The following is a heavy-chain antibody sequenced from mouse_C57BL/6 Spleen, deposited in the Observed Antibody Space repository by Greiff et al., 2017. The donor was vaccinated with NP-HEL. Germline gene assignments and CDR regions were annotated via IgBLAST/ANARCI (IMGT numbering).Heavy chain of an antibody. CDR2: ISDGGSYT. V-gene: IGHV5-4*01. CDR3: ARDGYDYDEYFDV. J-gene: IGHJ1*03. Sequence: VQLKESGGGLVKPGGSLKLSCAASGFTFSSYAMSWVRQTPEKRLEWVATISDGGSYTYYPDNVKGRFTISRDNAKNNLYLQMSHLKSEDTAMYYCARDGYDYDEYFDVWGTGTTVTVSS. D-gene: IGHD2-4*01. CDR1: GFTFSSYA.